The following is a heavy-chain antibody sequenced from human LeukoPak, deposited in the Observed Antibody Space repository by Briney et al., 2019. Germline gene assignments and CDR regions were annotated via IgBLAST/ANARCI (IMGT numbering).Heavy chain of an antibody. V-gene: IGHV3-23*01. CDR2: IGGSGETT. CDR3: ARSRAAVVMGELIPSFYYGMDV. Sequence: PGGSLRLSCATSGFTFSSYAMNWVRLAPGKGLEWVSGIGGSGETTYSKDSVKGRFTISRDNSKNSLYLHMKSLRVDDTAVYYCARSRAAVVMGELIPSFYYGMDVWGQGTTVTASS. J-gene: IGHJ6*02. CDR1: GFTFSSYA. D-gene: IGHD3-16*01.